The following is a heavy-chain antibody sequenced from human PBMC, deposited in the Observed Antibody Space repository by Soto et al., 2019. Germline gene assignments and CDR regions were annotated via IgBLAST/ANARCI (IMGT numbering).Heavy chain of an antibody. D-gene: IGHD3-22*01. CDR2: ISAYNGNT. V-gene: IGHV1-18*01. Sequence: ASVKVSCKASGYTFTSYGISWVRQAPGQGLEWMGWISAYNGNTSYAQKFQGRVTMTTDTSSNTAYMELRSLRSDDTAMYYCARGGYYDSSGSRNYHYYGMNVWGQGTTVTVS. CDR1: GYTFTSYG. CDR3: ARGGYYDSSGSRNYHYYGMNV. J-gene: IGHJ6*02.